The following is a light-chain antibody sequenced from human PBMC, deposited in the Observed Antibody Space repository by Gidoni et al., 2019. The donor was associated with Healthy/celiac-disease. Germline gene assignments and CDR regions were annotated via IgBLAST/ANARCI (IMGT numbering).Light chain of an antibody. J-gene: IGKJ1*01. CDR2: GAS. V-gene: IGKV3-20*01. Sequence: EIVLTPSPVSLSLSPGVRATLSCRASHSVSSSYLAWYQQQPGQAPRLIIYGASSRATGIPDRFSGSGSGTDFTLTISRLEPEDFAVYYCQQYGSSSQTFGQGTKVEIK. CDR3: QQYGSSSQT. CDR1: HSVSSSY.